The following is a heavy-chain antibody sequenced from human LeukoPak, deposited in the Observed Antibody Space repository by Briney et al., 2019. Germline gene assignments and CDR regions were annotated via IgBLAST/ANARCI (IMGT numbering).Heavy chain of an antibody. Sequence: PSGTLSLTCAVYGGSFSGYYWSWIRQPPGKGLEWIGEINHSGRPNYNPSLKSRVTISVDTSKNQFSLKLSSVTAADTAVYYCARGHWVGATSDYWGQGTLVTVSS. V-gene: IGHV4-34*01. CDR3: ARGHWVGATSDY. CDR2: INHSGRP. CDR1: GGSFSGYY. J-gene: IGHJ4*02. D-gene: IGHD1-26*01.